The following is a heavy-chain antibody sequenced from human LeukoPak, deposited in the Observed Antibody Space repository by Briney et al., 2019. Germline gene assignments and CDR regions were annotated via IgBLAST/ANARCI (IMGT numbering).Heavy chain of an antibody. Sequence: TSETLSLTCAVYGGSFSGYYWTWICQPPGKGLEWIGEINHIRTTNYNPSLKSRVTISIDTSKSQFSLRLNSVTAADTAVYYCARWGRGFSSYWGQGTLVTVSS. D-gene: IGHD3-10*01. CDR1: GGSFSGYY. J-gene: IGHJ4*02. CDR2: INHIRTT. V-gene: IGHV4-34*01. CDR3: ARWGRGFSSY.